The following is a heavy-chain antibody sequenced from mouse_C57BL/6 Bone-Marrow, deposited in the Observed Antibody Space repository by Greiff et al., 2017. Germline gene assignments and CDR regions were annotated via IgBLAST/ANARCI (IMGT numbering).Heavy chain of an antibody. V-gene: IGHV1-59*01. D-gene: IGHD1-1*01. J-gene: IGHJ2*01. CDR1: GYTFTSYW. CDR2: IDPSDSDT. CDR3: ARSDYSGSNPRRY. Sequence: QVQLQQPGAELVRPGTSVKLSCKASGYTFTSYWMHWVKQRPGQGLEWIGVIDPSDSDTKYNQKFKGKATLTVDTSSSTAYMQLSSLTSEDSAVXYCARSDYSGSNPRRYWGQGTTLTVSS.